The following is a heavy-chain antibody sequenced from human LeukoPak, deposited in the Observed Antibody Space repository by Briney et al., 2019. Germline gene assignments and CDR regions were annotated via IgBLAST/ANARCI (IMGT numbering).Heavy chain of an antibody. V-gene: IGHV4-34*01. CDR1: GGSFSGYY. J-gene: IGHJ4*02. Sequence: SETLSLTCGVYGGSFSGYYWTWIRQSPGMGLEWIGEIIHSGSTNYNPSLTSRVTISVDTSKDQFSLELSSVTAADTAVYYCARGILVTVYAAFDYWGQGTLVTVSS. D-gene: IGHD2-8*01. CDR3: ARGILVTVYAAFDY. CDR2: IIHSGST.